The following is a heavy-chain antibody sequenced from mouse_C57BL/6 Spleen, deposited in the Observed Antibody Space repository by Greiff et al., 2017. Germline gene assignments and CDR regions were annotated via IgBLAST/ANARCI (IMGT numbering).Heavy chain of an antibody. CDR1: GYTFTDYY. Sequence: VQLQQSGPELVRPGASVKLSCKASGYTFTDYYINWVKQRPGQGLEWIARIYPGSGNTYYNEKFKVKATLTAEKSSSTAYMQLNILTSEDSAVYFCASGLGKTYYFDYWGQGTTLTVSS. D-gene: IGHD2-1*01. CDR3: ASGLGKTYYFDY. J-gene: IGHJ2*01. V-gene: IGHV1-76*01. CDR2: IYPGSGNT.